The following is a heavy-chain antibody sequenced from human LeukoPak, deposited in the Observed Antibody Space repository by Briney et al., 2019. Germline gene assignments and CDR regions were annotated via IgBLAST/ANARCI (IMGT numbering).Heavy chain of an antibody. CDR3: AYFIVGATRTGYNFDY. CDR2: IIPTFGTA. CDR1: GGTFSSYA. V-gene: IGHV1-69*01. J-gene: IGHJ4*02. Sequence: GSSVKVSCKASGGTFSSYAISRVRQAPGQGLEWMGGIIPTFGTANYAQKFQGRVTITADESTSTAYMELSSLRSEDTAVYYCAYFIVGATRTGYNFDYWGQGTLVTVSS. D-gene: IGHD1-26*01.